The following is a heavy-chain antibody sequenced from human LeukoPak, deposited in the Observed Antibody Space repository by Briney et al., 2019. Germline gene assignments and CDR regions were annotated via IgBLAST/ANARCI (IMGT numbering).Heavy chain of an antibody. V-gene: IGHV4-30-4*01. CDR2: IYYSGST. D-gene: IGHD5-18*01. Sequence: SETLSLTCTVSGGSISSGDYYWSWIRQPPGKGLEWIGYIYYSGSTYYNPSLKSRVTISVDTSKNQFSLKLSSVTAADTAVYYCARGGTAMVTLDYWGQGTLVTVSS. CDR1: GGSISSGDYY. CDR3: ARGGTAMVTLDY. J-gene: IGHJ4*02.